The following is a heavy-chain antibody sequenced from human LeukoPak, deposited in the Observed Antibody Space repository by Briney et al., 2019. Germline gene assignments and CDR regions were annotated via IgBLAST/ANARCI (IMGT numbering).Heavy chain of an antibody. CDR1: GFSVSSNY. D-gene: IGHD6-13*01. Sequence: GGALGLSCAASGFSVSSNYMNGVGQAPGRGREWVSVSYSGGSTYYADSVKGRITISRDNSKNTLYLQMNSLRAEDTAVYYCATTPGSSWYEGLALWGQGTLVTVSS. CDR3: ATTPGSSWYEGLAL. V-gene: IGHV3-66*01. J-gene: IGHJ4*02. CDR2: SYSGGST.